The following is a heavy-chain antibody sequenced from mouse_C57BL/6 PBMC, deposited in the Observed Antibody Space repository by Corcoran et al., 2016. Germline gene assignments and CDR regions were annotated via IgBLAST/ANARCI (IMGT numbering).Heavy chain of an antibody. CDR3: ARWLLRFYAMDY. CDR1: GYTFTDYY. CDR2: IYPGSGNT. V-gene: IGHV1-76*01. Sequence: QVQLKQSGAELVRPGASVKLSCKASGYTFTDYYINWVKQRPGQGLEWIARIYPGSGNTYYNEKFKGKATLTVDKSSSTAYMELRSLTSEDTAVYYCARWLLRFYAMDYWGQGTSVTVSS. J-gene: IGHJ4*01. D-gene: IGHD2-3*01.